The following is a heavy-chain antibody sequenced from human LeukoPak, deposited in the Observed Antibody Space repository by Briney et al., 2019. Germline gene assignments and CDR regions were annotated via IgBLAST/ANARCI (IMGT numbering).Heavy chain of an antibody. V-gene: IGHV4-4*07. CDR3: AGEAQRGYYYYMDV. Sequence: SETLSLTCTVSGGSISSYYWSWIRQPAGKGLEWIGRIYSSGSTNYNPSLKSRVTMSVDTSKNQFSLKLSSVTAADTAVYYCAGEAQRGYYYYMDVWGKGTTVTISS. J-gene: IGHJ6*03. CDR2: IYSSGST. CDR1: GGSISSYY.